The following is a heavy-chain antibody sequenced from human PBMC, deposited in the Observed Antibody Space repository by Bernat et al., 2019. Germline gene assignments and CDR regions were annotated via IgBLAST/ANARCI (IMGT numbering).Heavy chain of an antibody. V-gene: IGHV3-30-3*01. CDR3: ARGPFDY. CDR2: ISYDGAKK. J-gene: IGHJ4*02. CDR1: GFTFSSSA. Sequence: QAQLVESGGGVVQPGGSLRLSCEASGFTFSSSAMHWGRQAPGKGLEWVSIISYDGAKKHYADSVKGRFTVSRDNSKNTVYLQMNSLRTEDTAVYYCARGPFDYWGQGTLVTVSS.